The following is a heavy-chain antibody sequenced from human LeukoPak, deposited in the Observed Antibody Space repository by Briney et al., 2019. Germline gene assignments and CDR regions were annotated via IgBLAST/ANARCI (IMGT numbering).Heavy chain of an antibody. V-gene: IGHV3-53*01. D-gene: IGHD7-27*01. J-gene: IGHJ4*02. CDR3: ARGWGAFDY. CDR2: IYSGGNT. Sequence: GGSLRLSCAASVFSVSSNYMSWVRQAPGEGLEWVSVIYSGGNTYYADSVKGRFTISRDNSKNTLYLQMNSLRAEDTAVYYCARGWGAFDYWGQGTLVTVSA. CDR1: VFSVSSNY.